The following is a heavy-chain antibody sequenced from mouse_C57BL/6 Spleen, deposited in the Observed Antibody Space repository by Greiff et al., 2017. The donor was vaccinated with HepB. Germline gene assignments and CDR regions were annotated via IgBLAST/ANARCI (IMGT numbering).Heavy chain of an antibody. Sequence: VQLQQSDAELVKPGASVKISCKVSGYTFTDHTIHWMKQRPEQGLEWIGYIYPRDGSTKYNEKFKGKATLTADKSSSTAYMQLNSLTSEDSAVYFCAREMGGSSYFWYFDVWGTGTTVTVSS. CDR3: AREMGGSSYFWYFDV. J-gene: IGHJ1*03. CDR1: GYTFTDHT. V-gene: IGHV1-78*01. D-gene: IGHD1-1*01. CDR2: IYPRDGST.